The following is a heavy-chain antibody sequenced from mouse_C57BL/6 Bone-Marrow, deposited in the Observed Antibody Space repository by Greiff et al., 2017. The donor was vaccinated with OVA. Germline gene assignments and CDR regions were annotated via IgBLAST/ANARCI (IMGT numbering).Heavy chain of an antibody. Sequence: QVQLKQPGAELVRPGSSVKLSCKASGYTFTSYWMHWVKQRPIQGLEWIGNIDPSDSETHYNQKFKDKATLTVDKSSSTAYMQLSSLTSEDSAVYYCARWDGSSSAWFAYWGKGTLVTVSA. V-gene: IGHV1-52*01. J-gene: IGHJ3*01. CDR3: ARWDGSSSAWFAY. CDR1: GYTFTSYW. D-gene: IGHD1-1*01. CDR2: IDPSDSET.